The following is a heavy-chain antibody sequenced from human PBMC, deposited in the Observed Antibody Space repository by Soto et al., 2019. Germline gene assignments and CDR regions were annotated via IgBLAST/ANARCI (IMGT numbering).Heavy chain of an antibody. CDR2: ISWNSGDV. V-gene: IGHV3-9*01. CDR3: AKAPNVVTHWCDP. D-gene: IGHD3-22*01. Sequence: EVQLVESGGGLVQPGRSLRLSCAASGFMFDDFAMHWVRQAPGKGLEWVSGISWNSGDVAYADSVKGRFTISRDNAKHSVYLHLNRLRPEDTALYYCAKAPNVVTHWCDPGGQGTLVTVSS. CDR1: GFMFDDFA. J-gene: IGHJ5*02.